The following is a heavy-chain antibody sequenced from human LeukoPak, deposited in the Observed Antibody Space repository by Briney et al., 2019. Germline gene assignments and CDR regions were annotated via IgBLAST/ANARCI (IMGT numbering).Heavy chain of an antibody. Sequence: ASVKVSCKASGYTFTSYDMHWVRQAPGQGLEWMGIIIPSDGSTSYAQKFQGRVTMTRDTSTSTVYMELSSLRSEDTAVYYCARGKVVTMVRGVIITYFDYWGQGTLVAVSS. J-gene: IGHJ4*02. D-gene: IGHD3-10*01. CDR1: GYTFTSYD. CDR2: IIPSDGST. V-gene: IGHV1-46*01. CDR3: ARGKVVTMVRGVIITYFDY.